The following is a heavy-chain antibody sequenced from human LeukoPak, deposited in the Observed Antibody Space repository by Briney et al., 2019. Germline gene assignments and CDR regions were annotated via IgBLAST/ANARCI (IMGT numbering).Heavy chain of an antibody. CDR3: ATAPGGYSYGSFDY. V-gene: IGHV1-69*05. Sequence: SVKVSCKASGGTFSSYAISWVRQAPGQGLEWMGGIIPIFGTANYAQKFQGRVTITTDESTSTAYMELSSLRSEDTAVYYCATAPGGYSYGSFDYWGQGTLVSVSS. CDR2: IIPIFGTA. J-gene: IGHJ4*02. D-gene: IGHD5-18*01. CDR1: GGTFSSYA.